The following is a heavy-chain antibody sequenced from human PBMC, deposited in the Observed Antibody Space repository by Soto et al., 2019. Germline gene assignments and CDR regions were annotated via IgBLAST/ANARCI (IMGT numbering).Heavy chain of an antibody. CDR3: RIVTLLRTYDV. CDR1: GGSISGYY. J-gene: IGHJ3*01. D-gene: IGHD1-26*01. V-gene: IGHV4-31*01. CDR2: IDYRGDT. Sequence: QVQLQESGPGLVKPSQTLSLTCTVSGGSISGYYWSWIRHHPGKGLEWIGNIDYRGDTSFNPSLQRQLTLSLDTSKNQFSLNLSSVTAADSAVYYCRIVTLLRTYDVWGPGTTVNVYS.